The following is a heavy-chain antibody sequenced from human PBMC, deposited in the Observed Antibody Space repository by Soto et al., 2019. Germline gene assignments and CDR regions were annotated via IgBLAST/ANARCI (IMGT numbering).Heavy chain of an antibody. CDR1: GYTFTSYA. D-gene: IGHD2-2*01. J-gene: IGHJ5*01. Sequence: ASVKVSCKASGYTFTSYAMHWVRQAPGQRLEWMGWINAGNGNTKYSQKFQGRVTITRDTSASTGYMELNSLRSEDTAGYYCPGGALYASGWFDSWGQGTXVPVSA. CDR2: INAGNGNT. CDR3: PGGALYASGWFDS. V-gene: IGHV1-3*01.